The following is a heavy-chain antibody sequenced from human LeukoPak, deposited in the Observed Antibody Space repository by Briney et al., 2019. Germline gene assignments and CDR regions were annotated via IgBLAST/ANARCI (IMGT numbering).Heavy chain of an antibody. V-gene: IGHV3-21*01. CDR1: GFTFRIYS. CDR2: ISSSSNYI. CDR3: ARESGYSYEDFDY. J-gene: IGHJ4*02. D-gene: IGHD5-18*01. Sequence: GGSLRLSCAASGFTFRIYSMNWVRQAPGKGLEWVSSISSSSNYIYYAGSVKGRFTISRDNAKNSLYLQMNSLRVEDTAVYYCARESGYSYEDFDYWGQGTLVIVSS.